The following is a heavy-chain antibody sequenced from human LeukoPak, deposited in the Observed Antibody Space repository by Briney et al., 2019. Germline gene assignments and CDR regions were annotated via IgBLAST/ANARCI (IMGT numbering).Heavy chain of an antibody. CDR3: TRDHCSGDNCPSFDY. Sequence: GASVKVSCKPSGYTFTSFGISWVRQAPGQGLEWMGWIGAYNGDTNYAQKFQGRVTMTTDTSTSTAYMDLRSLRSDDTAVYYCTRDHCSGDNCPSFDYWGPGTLVTVSS. CDR1: GYTFTSFG. V-gene: IGHV1-18*04. CDR2: IGAYNGDT. J-gene: IGHJ4*02. D-gene: IGHD2-15*01.